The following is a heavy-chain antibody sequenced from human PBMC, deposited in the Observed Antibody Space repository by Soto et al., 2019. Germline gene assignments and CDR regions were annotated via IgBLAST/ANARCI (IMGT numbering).Heavy chain of an antibody. Sequence: VQLLESGGGLIQPGGSLRLSCAASGFTFSYGIHWLRQAPGKGLEWGAYISYVSANKFYGDSVKGRFTISRDNSKNTQFLQMNSLRAEDTAVYYCAKLVIGYCSGNTCDDYWGQGTLVAVSS. CDR2: ISYVSANK. CDR3: AKLVIGYCSGNTCDDY. V-gene: IGHV3-30*18. D-gene: IGHD2-15*01. CDR1: GFTFSYG. J-gene: IGHJ4*02.